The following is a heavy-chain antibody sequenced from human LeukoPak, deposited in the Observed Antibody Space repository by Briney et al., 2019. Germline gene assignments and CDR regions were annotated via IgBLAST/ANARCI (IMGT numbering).Heavy chain of an antibody. CDR3: ARDDWESRPMVYAIGLDP. CDR2: ISSSSSYI. CDR1: GFTFSSYS. Sequence: GGSLRLSCAASGFTFSSYSMNWVRQAPGKGLEWVSSISSSSSYIYYADSVKGRFTISRDNAKNSLYLQMNSLRAEDTAVYYCARDDWESRPMVYAIGLDPWGQGTLVTVSS. D-gene: IGHD2-8*01. V-gene: IGHV3-21*01. J-gene: IGHJ5*02.